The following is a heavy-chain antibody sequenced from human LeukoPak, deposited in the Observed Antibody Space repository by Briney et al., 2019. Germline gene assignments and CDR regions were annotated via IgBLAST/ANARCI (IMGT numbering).Heavy chain of an antibody. V-gene: IGHV3-33*01. CDR3: ARDRDYYFDY. Sequence: GRSLRLSCAASGFTFSSYGMHWVRQAPGKGLEWVAVIWYDGSNKYYADSVKGRFTISRDNSKNTLYLQMNSLRAEDTAVYYGARDRDYYFDYWGQGTLVTVSS. CDR1: GFTFSSYG. CDR2: IWYDGSNK. J-gene: IGHJ4*02.